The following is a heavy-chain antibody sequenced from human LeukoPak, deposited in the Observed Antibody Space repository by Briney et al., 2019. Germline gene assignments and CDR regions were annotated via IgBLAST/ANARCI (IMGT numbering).Heavy chain of an antibody. CDR3: EFALPSAAMPYGMDV. CDR2: IGGSGGST. Sequence: PGGSLRLSCAASGFTFSSHAMSWVRQAPGKGLEWVSAIGGSGGSTYYADSVKGRFTIPRDNSKNTLYLQMNSLRAEDTAVYYCEFALPSAAMPYGMDVWGQGTTVTVSS. CDR1: GFTFSSHA. V-gene: IGHV3-23*01. D-gene: IGHD2-2*01. J-gene: IGHJ6*02.